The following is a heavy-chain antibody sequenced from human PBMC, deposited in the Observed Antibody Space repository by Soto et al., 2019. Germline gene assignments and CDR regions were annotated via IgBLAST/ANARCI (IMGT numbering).Heavy chain of an antibody. CDR1: GFNFKTYE. J-gene: IGHJ6*02. Sequence: VELVESGGGLVQPGGSLTLACAASGFNFKTYEMNWVRQAPGKGLEWISYISVSGRTIYYAESVQGRVNISRDNAKNLVFLQMNSLRAEDTAVYHCARRAPIYYDALTGYEEAGMDVWGQGTTVTVSS. D-gene: IGHD3-9*01. V-gene: IGHV3-48*03. CDR2: ISVSGRTI. CDR3: ARRAPIYYDALTGYEEAGMDV.